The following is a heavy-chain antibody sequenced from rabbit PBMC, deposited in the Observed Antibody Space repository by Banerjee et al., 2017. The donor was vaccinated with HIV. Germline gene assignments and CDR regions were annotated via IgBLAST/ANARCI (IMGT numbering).Heavy chain of an antibody. CDR3: ARDLAGVIGWNFGL. V-gene: IGHV1S45*01. J-gene: IGHJ4*01. D-gene: IGHD4-1*01. CDR1: GFDFSSYYM. CDR2: IYAGSSGST. Sequence: QEQLKETGGGLVQPGGSLTLSCKASGFDFSSYYMSWVRQAPGKGPEWIACIYAGSSGSTYYASWAKGRFTISKTSSTTVTLQMTSLTAADTATYFCARDLAGVIGWNFGLWGPGTLVTV.